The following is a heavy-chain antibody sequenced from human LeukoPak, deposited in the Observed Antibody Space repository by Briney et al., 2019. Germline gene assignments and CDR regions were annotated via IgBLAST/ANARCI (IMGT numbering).Heavy chain of an antibody. D-gene: IGHD1-26*01. Sequence: SETLSLTCTVSGASITSYYWSWIRQSPGKGLEWLGYIHHNGAANYNPSLQSRVTTSVAVSKGQFSLKLTSVTAADTAVYYCARQSFAPFQVGPETPIESWGQGTLVTVSS. V-gene: IGHV4-59*08. CDR2: IHHNGAA. CDR3: ARQSFAPFQVGPETPIES. J-gene: IGHJ4*02. CDR1: GASITSYY.